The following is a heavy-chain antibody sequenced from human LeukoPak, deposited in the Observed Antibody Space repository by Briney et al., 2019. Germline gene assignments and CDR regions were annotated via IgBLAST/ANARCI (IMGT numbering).Heavy chain of an antibody. CDR3: ARVMEVGANYDYYYGMDV. J-gene: IGHJ6*02. V-gene: IGHV3-21*01. Sequence: PGGSLRLSCAASGFTFSSYSMNWVRQAPGKGLEWVSSISSSSSYIYYADSVKGRFTIPRDNAKNSLYLQMNSLRAEDTAVYYCARVMEVGANYDYYYGMDVWGQGTTVTVSS. CDR1: GFTFSSYS. CDR2: ISSSSSYI. D-gene: IGHD1-26*01.